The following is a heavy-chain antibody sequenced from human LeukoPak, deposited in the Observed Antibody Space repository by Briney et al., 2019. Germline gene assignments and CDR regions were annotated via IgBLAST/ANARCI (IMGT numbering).Heavy chain of an antibody. D-gene: IGHD5-12*01. V-gene: IGHV3-30*04. J-gene: IGHJ4*02. CDR1: GFTFSSYA. CDR2: ISYDGSNK. Sequence: GGSLRLSCAASGFTFSSYAMHWVRQAPGKGLEWVAVISYDGSNKYYADSVKGRFTISRDNSKNTLYLQMNSLRAEDTAIYYCARDQLAYSGYDTLFAYWGQGTLVTVSS. CDR3: ARDQLAYSGYDTLFAY.